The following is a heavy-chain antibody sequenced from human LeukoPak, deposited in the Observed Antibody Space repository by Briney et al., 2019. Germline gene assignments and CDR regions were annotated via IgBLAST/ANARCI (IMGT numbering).Heavy chain of an antibody. CDR3: ARDLSSTVVTLGIVDY. V-gene: IGHV3-74*01. CDR1: GFTFSSYW. CDR2: IKSDGSST. J-gene: IGHJ4*02. D-gene: IGHD4-23*01. Sequence: PGGSLRLSCAASGFTFSSYWMHCVRQAPGKGLVWLSRIKSDGSSTTYADSVKGRFTISRDNDKNTLYLQMNSLRAEDTAVYYCARDLSSTVVTLGIVDYWGQGTLVTVSS.